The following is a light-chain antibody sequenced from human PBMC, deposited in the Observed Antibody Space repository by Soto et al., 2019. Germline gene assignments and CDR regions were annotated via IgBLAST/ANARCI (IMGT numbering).Light chain of an antibody. CDR1: SIDFVTYNR. V-gene: IGLV2-18*02. Sequence: QSALTQPPSVSGSPGQSVTISCTGTSIDFVTYNRVSWYQQPPGTAPKLIIYEVIKRPSGVPDRFSGSKSGNTASLTVSGLHAEDEADYYCSSYSGSDNFVVFGGGTKLTVL. CDR3: SSYSGSDNFVV. J-gene: IGLJ2*01. CDR2: EVI.